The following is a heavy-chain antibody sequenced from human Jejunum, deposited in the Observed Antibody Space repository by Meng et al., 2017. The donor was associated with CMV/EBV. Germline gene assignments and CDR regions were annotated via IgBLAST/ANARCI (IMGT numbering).Heavy chain of an antibody. J-gene: IGHJ4*02. D-gene: IGHD3-10*01. CDR1: TCGSYW. V-gene: IGHV3-7*01. CDR2: IKQDGSEK. Sequence: TCGSYWVSEVRQAPGKGLEWVKHIKQDGSEKYYVHSFPDRFPISNYNAKNSLYLQMNSLRAEDTAVYYCARGGVLLWFGELGFDYWGQGTLVTVSS. CDR3: ARGGVLLWFGELGFDY.